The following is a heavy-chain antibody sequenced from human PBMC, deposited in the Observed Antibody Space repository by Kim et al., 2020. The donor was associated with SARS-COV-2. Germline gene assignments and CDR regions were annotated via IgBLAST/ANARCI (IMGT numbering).Heavy chain of an antibody. J-gene: IGHJ3*02. CDR2: ISSSSSYI. CDR3: ARDLFAGSVGKNAFDS. Sequence: GGSLRLSCAASGFTFSSYSMNWVRQAPGKGLEWVSSISSSSSYIYYADSVKGRFTISRDNAKNSLYLQMNSLRAEDTAVYYCARDLFAGSVGKNAFDSWGKGTMVTDPS. CDR1: GFTFSSYS. D-gene: IGHD1-26*01. V-gene: IGHV3-21*01.